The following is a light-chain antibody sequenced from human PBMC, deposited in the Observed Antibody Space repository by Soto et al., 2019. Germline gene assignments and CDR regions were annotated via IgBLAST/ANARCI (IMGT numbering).Light chain of an antibody. V-gene: IGKV1D-12*01. CDR1: QDISGR. CDR3: QQSNSFPIT. Sequence: DLQMTQSPSSVSASVGDRVTITCRASQDISGRLAWYQQKPGKAPKLLIYSASSLQSGVPSRFSGSGSGTDFTLTISSLQPEDFATYYCQQSNSFPITFGQGTRLDIK. CDR2: SAS. J-gene: IGKJ5*01.